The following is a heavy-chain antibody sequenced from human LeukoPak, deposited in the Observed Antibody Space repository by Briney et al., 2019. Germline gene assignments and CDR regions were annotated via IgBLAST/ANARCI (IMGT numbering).Heavy chain of an antibody. CDR2: INHSGST. Sequence: SETLSLTCAVYGGSFSGYYWSWIRQPPGKGLEWIGEINHSGSTNYNPSLKSRVTISVDTSKNQFSLKLSSVTAADTAVYYCAGHPGTTGTTGYFDYWGQGTLVTVSS. CDR1: GGSFSGYY. J-gene: IGHJ4*02. D-gene: IGHD1-1*01. CDR3: AGHPGTTGTTGYFDY. V-gene: IGHV4-34*01.